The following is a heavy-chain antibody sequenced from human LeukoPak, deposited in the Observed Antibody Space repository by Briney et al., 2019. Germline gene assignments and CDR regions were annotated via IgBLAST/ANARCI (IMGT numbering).Heavy chain of an antibody. V-gene: IGHV3-74*03. D-gene: IGHD3-9*01. Sequence: GGSVRLSRASSAFTFSRDWMHWVGHAPGKGLVGVSRISDDGCITTYADSLNGRFTISRHNAKHSVFLQMNSLRGEDGPVFLCGRRYFEYHVYDRHFDYWGQGILVTVSS. CDR2: ISDDGCIT. CDR3: GRRYFEYHVYDRHFDY. CDR1: AFTFSRDW. J-gene: IGHJ4*02.